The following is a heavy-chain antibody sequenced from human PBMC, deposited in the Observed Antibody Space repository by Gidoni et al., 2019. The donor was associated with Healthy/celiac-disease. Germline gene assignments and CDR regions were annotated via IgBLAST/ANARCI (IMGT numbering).Heavy chain of an antibody. V-gene: IGHV4-39*07. CDR1: GGSISSSSYY. CDR2: IYYSGST. J-gene: IGHJ4*02. D-gene: IGHD1-26*01. Sequence: QLQLQESGPGLVKPSETLSLTCTVSGGSISSSSYYWGWIRQPPGKGLAWIGSIYYSGSTYYNPSLKIRVTISVDTSKNQFSLKLSSVTAADTAVYYCASDTKWELLPFDYWGQGTLVTVSS. CDR3: ASDTKWELLPFDY.